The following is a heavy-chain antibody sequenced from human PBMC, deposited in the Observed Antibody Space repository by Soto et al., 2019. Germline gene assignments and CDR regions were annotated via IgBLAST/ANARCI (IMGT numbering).Heavy chain of an antibody. D-gene: IGHD5-18*01. CDR2: IYYSGST. CDR1: GGSISSGGYY. Sequence: SETLLTCTVSGGSISSGGYYWSWIRQHPGKGLEWIGYIYYSGSTYYNPSLKSRVTISVDTSKNQFSLKLSSVTAADTAVYYCARSGYSYGPNPLLYWGQGTLVTVS. CDR3: ARSGYSYGPNPLLY. J-gene: IGHJ4*02. V-gene: IGHV4-31*03.